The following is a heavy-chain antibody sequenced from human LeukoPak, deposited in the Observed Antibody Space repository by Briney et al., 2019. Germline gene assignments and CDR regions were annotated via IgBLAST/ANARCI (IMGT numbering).Heavy chain of an antibody. Sequence: GGSLRLSCAASGFTFSGYDMNWVRQAPGKGLEWVSYISSSGTTIYYADSVRDRFTISRDNAKNSLYLQMNSLRAEDTAVYYCARGGSFFVYWGQGTLVTVSS. V-gene: IGHV3-48*03. CDR2: ISSSGTTI. CDR1: GFTFSGYD. D-gene: IGHD1-26*01. CDR3: ARGGSFFVY. J-gene: IGHJ4*02.